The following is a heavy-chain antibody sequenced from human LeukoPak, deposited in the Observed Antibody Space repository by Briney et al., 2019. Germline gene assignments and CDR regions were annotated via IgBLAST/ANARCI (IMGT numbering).Heavy chain of an antibody. CDR2: IKSKTDGGTT. Sequence: GGSLRLSCATSGFTFNYAWMSWVRQAPGKGLEWVGRIKSKTDGGTTDYAAPVKGRFTIPRDDSKNTLCLQMNSLKTEDTAVYYCITDIGGGSRAIDYWGQGTLVTVSS. CDR3: ITDIGGGSRAIDY. V-gene: IGHV3-15*01. D-gene: IGHD2-15*01. J-gene: IGHJ4*02. CDR1: GFTFNYAW.